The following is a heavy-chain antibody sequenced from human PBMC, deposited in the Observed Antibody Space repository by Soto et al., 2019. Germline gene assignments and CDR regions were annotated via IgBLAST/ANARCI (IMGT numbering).Heavy chain of an antibody. V-gene: IGHV4-34*01. Sequence: PSETLSLTCAVYGGSFSGYYWSWIRQPPGKGLEWIGEINHSGSTNYNPSLKSRVTISVDTSKNQFSLKLSSVTAADTAVYYCARRRDYVWGSYRYRAPYYFDYWGQGTMVTVYS. J-gene: IGHJ4*02. CDR3: ARRRDYVWGSYRYRAPYYFDY. CDR1: GGSFSGYY. D-gene: IGHD3-16*02. CDR2: INHSGST.